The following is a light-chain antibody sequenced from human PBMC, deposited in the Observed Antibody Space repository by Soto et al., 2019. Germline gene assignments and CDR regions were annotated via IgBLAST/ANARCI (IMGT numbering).Light chain of an antibody. CDR1: SSDVDSYNR. CDR3: CSYEGSHTWV. V-gene: IGLV2-18*02. Sequence: QSVLTQPLSVSWSPGQSVTISCTGISSDVDSYNRVSWYQQPPGTAPKLMIYEVSNRPSGVPDRFSGSRSVNTASLTISGLQAEDEADYYCCSYEGSHTWVFGTGTKVTVL. CDR2: EVS. J-gene: IGLJ1*01.